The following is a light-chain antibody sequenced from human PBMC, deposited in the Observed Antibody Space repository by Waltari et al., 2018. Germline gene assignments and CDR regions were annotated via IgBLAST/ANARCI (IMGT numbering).Light chain of an antibody. J-gene: IGKJ4*01. CDR1: QDITKY. CDR2: GAF. Sequence: DIQMTQSPSSLSASVGDRVTITCRASQDITKYLAWFQQKPGIAPKSLIYGAFILQSGVSSHFSGSGSGTDFTLTITSLQPEDFGTYYCLQYQAYPLTVGGGTKVDIK. V-gene: IGKV1-16*02. CDR3: LQYQAYPLT.